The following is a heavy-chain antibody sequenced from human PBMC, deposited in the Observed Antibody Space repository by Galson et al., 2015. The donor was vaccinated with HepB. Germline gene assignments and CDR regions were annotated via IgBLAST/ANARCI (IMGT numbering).Heavy chain of an antibody. CDR1: GGTFSSYA. V-gene: IGHV1-69*10. D-gene: IGHD3-22*01. Sequence: CKASGGTFSSYAISWVRQAPGQGLEWMGGIIPILGIANYAQKFQGRVTITADKSTSTAYMELRSLRSDDTAVYYCARQGYYYDSSGYNNWFDPWGQGTLVTVSS. CDR3: ARQGYYYDSSGYNNWFDP. CDR2: IIPILGIA. J-gene: IGHJ5*02.